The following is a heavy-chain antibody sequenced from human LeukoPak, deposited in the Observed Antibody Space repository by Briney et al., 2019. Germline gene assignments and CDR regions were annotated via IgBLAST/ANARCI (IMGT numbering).Heavy chain of an antibody. D-gene: IGHD1-7*01. J-gene: IGHJ4*02. V-gene: IGHV3-30-3*01. CDR3: AKDRLELLTDFDY. Sequence: PGGSLRLSCAASGFTFSSYAMHWVRQAPGKGLEWVAVISYDGSNKYYADSVKGRFTISRDNSKNTLYLQMNSLRAEGTAVYYCAKDRLELLTDFDYWGQGTLVTVSS. CDR1: GFTFSSYA. CDR2: ISYDGSNK.